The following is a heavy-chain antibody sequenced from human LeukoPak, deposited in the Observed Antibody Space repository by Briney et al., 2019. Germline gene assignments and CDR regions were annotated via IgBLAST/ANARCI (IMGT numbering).Heavy chain of an antibody. D-gene: IGHD3-16*01. Sequence: SETLSLTCAVYGGSFSGYYWSWIRQPPGKGLEWIGEINHSGSTNYNPSLKSRVTISVDTSKNQFSLKLSSVTAADTAVYYCARGALMFNYWGQGTLVTVSS. V-gene: IGHV4-34*01. CDR2: INHSGST. CDR1: GGSFSGYY. J-gene: IGHJ4*02. CDR3: ARGALMFNY.